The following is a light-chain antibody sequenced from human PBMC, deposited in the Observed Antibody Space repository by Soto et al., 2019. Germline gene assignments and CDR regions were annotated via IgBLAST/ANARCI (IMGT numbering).Light chain of an antibody. V-gene: IGLV2-14*01. CDR2: EVS. Sequence: QSSLTQPASVSGSPGQSITISCTGTRSDVGSYNYVAWYQQRPGKAPQVMIYEVSHRPSGVSNRFSGSKSGNTASLTISGLEDEDEDDYYCSSYTRSSTIIFGGGTKVTVL. J-gene: IGLJ2*01. CDR3: SSYTRSSTII. CDR1: RSDVGSYNY.